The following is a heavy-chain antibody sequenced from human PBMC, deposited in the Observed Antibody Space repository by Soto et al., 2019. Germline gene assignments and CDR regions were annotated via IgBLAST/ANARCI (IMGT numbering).Heavy chain of an antibody. CDR2: IYPCDSET. CDR3: ARRTAGGVGDYDYVWGSQTTNWFDP. Sequence: GESLKISGKGSGYSFTIYCIGWVLQMPGKGLEWMGIIYPCDSETRYSPSFQGQVTISADKSISTAYLQWSSLKASDTAMYYCARRTAGGVGDYDYVWGSQTTNWFDPWGQGTLVTVSS. J-gene: IGHJ5*02. CDR1: GYSFTIYC. D-gene: IGHD3-16*01. V-gene: IGHV5-51*01.